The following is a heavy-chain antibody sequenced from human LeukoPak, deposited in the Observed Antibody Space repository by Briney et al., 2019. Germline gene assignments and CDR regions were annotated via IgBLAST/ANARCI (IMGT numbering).Heavy chain of an antibody. CDR3: AKDLAPDGFYELDY. J-gene: IGHJ4*02. V-gene: IGHV3-23*01. CDR2: ITGSGRFI. D-gene: IGHD5/OR15-5a*01. Sequence: GGSLRLSCAASGFTFSTLAMNWVRQAPGKGLEWVSVITGSGRFIYYADSVKGRFTISRDDSKNTLYLQMNSLRAEDTAVYYCAKDLAPDGFYELDYWGQGTLVTVSS. CDR1: GFTFSTLA.